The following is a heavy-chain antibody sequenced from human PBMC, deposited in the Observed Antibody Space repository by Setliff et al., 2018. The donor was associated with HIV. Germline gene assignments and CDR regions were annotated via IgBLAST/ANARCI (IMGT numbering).Heavy chain of an antibody. Sequence: GGSLSLSCEASGFTLSSYWMHWVRQVPGKGLVWVSRINSDGSSTSYADSVTGRFTISSDNARNTVYLQLNSLRVEDTAVYYWAKQLSPHFYYYMDVWGNGTTVTVSS. CDR1: GFTLSSYW. J-gene: IGHJ6*03. CDR2: INSDGSST. V-gene: IGHV3-74*01. D-gene: IGHD3-3*02. CDR3: AKQLSPHFYYYMDV.